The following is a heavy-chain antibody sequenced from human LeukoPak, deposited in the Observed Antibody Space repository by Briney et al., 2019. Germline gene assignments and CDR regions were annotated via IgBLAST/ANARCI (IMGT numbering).Heavy chain of an antibody. J-gene: IGHJ3*02. CDR1: GFTFSSYW. V-gene: IGHV3-7*01. D-gene: IGHD3-22*01. CDR3: ARDMYYYDSSGSYDAFDI. CDR2: IKQDGSEK. Sequence: PGGSLRLSCAASGFTFSSYWMSWVRQAPGKGLEWVANIKQDGSEKYYVDSVKGRFTISRDNAKNSLYLQMNSLRAEDTAVYYCARDMYYYDSSGSYDAFDIWGQRTMVTVSS.